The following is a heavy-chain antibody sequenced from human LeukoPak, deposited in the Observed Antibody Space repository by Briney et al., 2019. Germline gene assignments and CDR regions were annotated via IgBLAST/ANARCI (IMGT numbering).Heavy chain of an antibody. CDR1: GGSISSSYYY. V-gene: IGHV4-39*01. CDR2: IHYSGST. J-gene: IGHJ4*02. CDR3: AKTTGRGTVDPGTSGYITF. Sequence: SETLSLTCTVSGGSISSSYYYWDWVRQPPGQGLEWIGSIHYSGSTYYNPSLRSRVTISVDTSKNQFSLKMSSVTAADTAVYYCAKTTGRGTVDPGTSGYITFRGQGTLVTVSS. D-gene: IGHD1-26*01.